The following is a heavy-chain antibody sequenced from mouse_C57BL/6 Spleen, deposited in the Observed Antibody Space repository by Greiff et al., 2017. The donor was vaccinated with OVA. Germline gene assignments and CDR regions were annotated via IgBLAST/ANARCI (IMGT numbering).Heavy chain of an antibody. J-gene: IGHJ4*01. CDR2: ISSGSSTI. Sequence: DVKLQESGGGLVKPGGPLKLSCAASGFTFSDYGMHWVRQAPEKGLEWVAYISSGSSTIYYADTVKGRFTISRDNAKNTLFLQMTSLRSEDTAMYYCARENAMDYWGQGTSVTVSS. CDR1: GFTFSDYG. CDR3: ARENAMDY. V-gene: IGHV5-17*01.